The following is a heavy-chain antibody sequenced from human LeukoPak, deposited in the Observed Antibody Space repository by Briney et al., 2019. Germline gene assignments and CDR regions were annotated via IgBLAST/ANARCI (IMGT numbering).Heavy chain of an antibody. D-gene: IGHD3-22*01. CDR1: GFTFSNAW. CDR3: TTDQSSGYYYGLSYYYYYGMDV. J-gene: IGHJ6*02. Sequence: GGSLRLSCAASGFTFSNAWMSWVRQAPGQGLEWVGRIKSKTDGGTTEYAAPVKGRFTISRDDSKNTLYLQMNSLKTEDTAVYYCTTDQSSGYYYGLSYYYYYGMDVWGQGTTVTVSS. V-gene: IGHV3-15*01. CDR2: IKSKTDGGTT.